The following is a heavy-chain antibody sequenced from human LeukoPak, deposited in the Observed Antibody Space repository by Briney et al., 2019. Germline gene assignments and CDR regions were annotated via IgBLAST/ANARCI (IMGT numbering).Heavy chain of an antibody. Sequence: GGSLRLSCAASGFTFSSYAMTWVRQAPAKGLEWVSGISGSGGSTYDADSVKGRFTIPRDNSKNTLYLQMNSLRAEDTAVYYCAKGGSFWSHYFPANWFDPWGQGTLVTVSS. CDR2: ISGSGGST. J-gene: IGHJ5*02. CDR3: AKGGSFWSHYFPANWFDP. V-gene: IGHV3-23*01. D-gene: IGHD3-3*01. CDR1: GFTFSSYA.